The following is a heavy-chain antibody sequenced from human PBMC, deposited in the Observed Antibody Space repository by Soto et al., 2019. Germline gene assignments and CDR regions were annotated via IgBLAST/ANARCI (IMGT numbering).Heavy chain of an antibody. D-gene: IGHD5-12*01. J-gene: IGHJ4*02. CDR3: ARTPDPRDGYDIDY. V-gene: IGHV3-48*02. Sequence: GGSLRLSCAASGFTFSSYSMNWVRQAPGKGLEWVSYISSSSSTIYYADSVKGRFTISRDNAKNSLYLQMNSLRDEDTAVYYCARTPDPRDGYDIDYWGQGTLVTVSS. CDR2: ISSSSSTI. CDR1: GFTFSSYS.